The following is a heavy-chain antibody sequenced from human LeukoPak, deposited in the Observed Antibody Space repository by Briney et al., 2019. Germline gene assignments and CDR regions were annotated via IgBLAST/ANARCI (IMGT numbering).Heavy chain of an antibody. CDR3: TRNGFGSMSGYGLGSYFNY. V-gene: IGHV3-21*03. D-gene: IGHD3-10*01. CDR2: ISSSSSYI. J-gene: IGHJ4*02. Sequence: AGGSLRLSCVASGFTFSDYWMNWVRQAPGKGLEWVSSISSSSSYIYYADSIKGRFTISRDNAKNSLYLQMNSLKTEDTAVYYCTRNGFGSMSGYGLGSYFNYWGQGTLVTVSS. CDR1: GFTFSDYW.